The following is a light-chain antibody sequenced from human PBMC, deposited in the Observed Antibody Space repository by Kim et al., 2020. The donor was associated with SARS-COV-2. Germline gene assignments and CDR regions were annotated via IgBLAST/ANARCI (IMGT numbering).Light chain of an antibody. CDR2: GAS. J-gene: IGKJ5*01. CDR1: QIISNY. Sequence: PGDGVTLSGRASQIISNYLAWYQQKPGQAPRLLIFGASTRATGVPARFSGSGSGTEFTLIINSLQSEDFAVYYCQQYNNWPPRITFGQGTRLEIK. CDR3: QQYNNWPPRIT. V-gene: IGKV3-15*01.